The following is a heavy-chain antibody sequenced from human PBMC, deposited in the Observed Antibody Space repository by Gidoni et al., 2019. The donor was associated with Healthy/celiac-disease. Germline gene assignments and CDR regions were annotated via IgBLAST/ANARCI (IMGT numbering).Heavy chain of an antibody. CDR3: ARHRTTVTSGLRYGMDV. CDR2: INPNSGGT. V-gene: IGHV1-2*02. J-gene: IGHJ6*02. Sequence: QVQLVQSGAEVKKPGASVKVSCKASGYTFTGYYMHWVRQAPGQGLEWMGWINPNSGGTNYAQKFQGRVTMTRDTSISTAYMELSRLRSDDTAVYYCARHRTTVTSGLRYGMDVWGQGTTVTVSS. CDR1: GYTFTGYY. D-gene: IGHD4-17*01.